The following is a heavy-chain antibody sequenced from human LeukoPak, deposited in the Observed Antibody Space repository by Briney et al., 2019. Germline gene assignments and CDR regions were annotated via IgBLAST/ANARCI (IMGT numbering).Heavy chain of an antibody. Sequence: PSETLSLTCAVSGYSISSGYYWGWIRQPPGKGLEWIGGIYHSGSTYYNPSLKSRVTISVDTSKNQFSLKLSSVTAADTAVYYCARRRGYYYSWFDPWGQGTLVTVSS. CDR2: IYHSGST. D-gene: IGHD3-22*01. J-gene: IGHJ5*02. V-gene: IGHV4-38-2*01. CDR1: GYSISSGYY. CDR3: ARRRGYYYSWFDP.